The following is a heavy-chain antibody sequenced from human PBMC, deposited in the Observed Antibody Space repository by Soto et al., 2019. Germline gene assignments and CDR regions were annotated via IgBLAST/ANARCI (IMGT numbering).Heavy chain of an antibody. V-gene: IGHV1-24*01. Sequence: QVQLVQSGAEVKKPGASVKVSCKVSGYTLTELSMHWVRQAPGKGLEWMGGFDPEDGETIYAQKFQGTVTITEETATDTAYMALSSLRSEDTAVYYCATPRARVLRYFDWTLDYWGQGTLVTVSS. CDR3: ATPRARVLRYFDWTLDY. J-gene: IGHJ4*02. D-gene: IGHD3-9*01. CDR1: GYTLTELS. CDR2: FDPEDGET.